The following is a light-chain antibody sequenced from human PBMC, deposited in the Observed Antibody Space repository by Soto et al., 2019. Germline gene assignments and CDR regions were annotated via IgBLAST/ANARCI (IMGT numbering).Light chain of an antibody. CDR2: RNS. J-gene: IGLJ3*02. V-gene: IGLV1-47*01. CDR3: AAWDDSLSGLV. Sequence: QSVLTQPPSASRTPGQRVTLSCSGSSSNIGSNYGYWYQQLPGTAPKLLIYRNSQRPSGVPDRFSGSKSGTSASLAISGLRSEDEADYYCAAWDDSLSGLVFGGGTKVTVL. CDR1: SSNIGSNY.